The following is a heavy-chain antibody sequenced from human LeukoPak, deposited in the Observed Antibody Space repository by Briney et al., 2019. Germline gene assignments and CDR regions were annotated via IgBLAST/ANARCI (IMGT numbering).Heavy chain of an antibody. J-gene: IGHJ3*02. CDR1: GFTFSSYS. CDR3: ARVAPRYCSGGSCYSGVFDI. V-gene: IGHV3-21*01. D-gene: IGHD2-15*01. CDR2: ISSSSSYI. Sequence: PGGSLRLSCAASGFTFSSYSMNWVRQAPGKGLEGVSSISSSSSYIYYADSVKGRFTISRDNAKNSLYLQMNSLRAEDTAVYYCARVAPRYCSGGSCYSGVFDIWGQGTMVTVSS.